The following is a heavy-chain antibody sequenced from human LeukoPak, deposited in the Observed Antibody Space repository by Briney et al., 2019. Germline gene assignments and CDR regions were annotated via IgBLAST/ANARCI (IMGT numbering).Heavy chain of an antibody. Sequence: GGSLRLSCAASGFTLSAYWMSWVRQAPGKGLVWVARSKYDGTTTTYADSVKGRFTISRDNPKNTLYLQMNSLRADDTAVYYCAKSDYFDPWGQGTVVTVSS. D-gene: IGHD4/OR15-4a*01. J-gene: IGHJ5*02. CDR2: SKYDGTTT. V-gene: IGHV3-74*03. CDR1: GFTLSAYW. CDR3: AKSDYFDP.